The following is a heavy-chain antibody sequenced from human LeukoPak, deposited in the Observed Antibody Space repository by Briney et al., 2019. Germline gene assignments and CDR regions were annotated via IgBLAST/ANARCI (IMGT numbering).Heavy chain of an antibody. CDR2: INHSGST. Sequence: SETLSLTCAVSGGTFSGYYWSWIRQPPGKGLEWIGEINHSGSTNFNPSFKSRVTISVDTSKNHFSLKLSPVTAADTAVYYCARHGVGGSGSYYSCDYWGQGTLVTVSS. CDR1: GGTFSGYY. CDR3: ARHGVGGSGSYYSCDY. V-gene: IGHV4-34*01. J-gene: IGHJ4*02. D-gene: IGHD3-10*01.